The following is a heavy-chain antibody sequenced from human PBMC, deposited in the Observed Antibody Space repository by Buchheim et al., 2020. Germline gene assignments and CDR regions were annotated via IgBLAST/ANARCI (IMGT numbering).Heavy chain of an antibody. CDR1: GDSISSGNW. V-gene: IGHV4-4*02. CDR3: ARYTYYYESSGFYHYWYFDV. Sequence: QVQLQESGPGLVKPSGTLSLTCGVSGDSISSGNWWSWVLQPPGKGLEWIGEIYHSGKLDYNPSLKSRVTLSMDKSKNQLSLKLTSVTAADTAVYYCARYTYYYESSGFYHYWYFDVWGRGTL. D-gene: IGHD3-22*01. CDR2: IYHSGKL. J-gene: IGHJ2*01.